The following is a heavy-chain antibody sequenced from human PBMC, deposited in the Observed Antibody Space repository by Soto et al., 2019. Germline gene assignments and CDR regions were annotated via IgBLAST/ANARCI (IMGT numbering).Heavy chain of an antibody. D-gene: IGHD3-10*01. CDR3: AKRKTGLLWFGASGGLDV. Sequence: EVHLLEAGGGLVQPGGSPRLSCAASGFTFNNYAMSWVRQAPGKGLEWVSAVIGSGVHTYYADSVKGRFTISRDNSKNTFYLQMNSLTAGDTAVYYCAKRKTGLLWFGASGGLDVWGQGTTVTVSS. CDR1: GFTFNNYA. J-gene: IGHJ6*02. CDR2: VIGSGVHT. V-gene: IGHV3-23*01.